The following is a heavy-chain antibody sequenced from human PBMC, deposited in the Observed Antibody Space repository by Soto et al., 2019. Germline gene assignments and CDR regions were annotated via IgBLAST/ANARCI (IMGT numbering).Heavy chain of an antibody. D-gene: IGHD3-22*01. CDR3: AKAYYYDSSGYPAPVSFDY. CDR1: GFTFSSYA. V-gene: IGHV3-23*01. CDR2: ISGSGGSS. J-gene: IGHJ4*02. Sequence: GGSLRLSCAASGFTFSSYAMSWVRQAPGKGLEWVSAISGSGGSSYYADSVKGRFTISRDNSKNTLYLQMNSLRAEDTAVYYCAKAYYYDSSGYPAPVSFDYWGQGTLVTVSS.